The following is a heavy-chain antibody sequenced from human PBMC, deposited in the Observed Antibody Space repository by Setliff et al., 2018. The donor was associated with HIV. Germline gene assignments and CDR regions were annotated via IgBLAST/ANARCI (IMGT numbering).Heavy chain of an antibody. CDR2: IYPVDSDT. J-gene: IGHJ4*02. CDR3: ARHEDWGPLDF. Sequence: GESLKISCKGSGYSFRHFWIGWVRQMPGKGLGWMGIIYPVDSDTRYSPSFQGHVTISADKSISTVYLLWSSLKASDTAIYYCARHEDWGPLDFWGQGTLVTVSS. CDR1: GYSFRHFW. D-gene: IGHD7-27*01. V-gene: IGHV5-51*01.